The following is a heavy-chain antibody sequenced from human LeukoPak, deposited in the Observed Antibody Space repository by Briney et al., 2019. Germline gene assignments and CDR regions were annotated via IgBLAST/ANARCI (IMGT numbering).Heavy chain of an antibody. J-gene: IGHJ4*02. CDR2: IYYTGTT. V-gene: IGHV4-59*11. D-gene: IGHD6-6*01. CDR3: AKEGGPARPGLDS. Sequence: SETLSLTCTVSGASMSSHYWTWIRQDPGTGLEWIGNIYYTGTTSYNPALESRVTISLDTSINQFSLKLTSVTAADTAVYYCAKEGGPARPGLDSWGQGTLVTVSS. CDR1: GASMSSHY.